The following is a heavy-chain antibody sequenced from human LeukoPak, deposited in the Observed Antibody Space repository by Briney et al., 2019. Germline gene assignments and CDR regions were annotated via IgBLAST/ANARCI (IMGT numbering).Heavy chain of an antibody. CDR3: AHSEDTALVHDAFDI. V-gene: IGHV2-5*08. D-gene: IGHD5-18*01. J-gene: IGHJ3*02. Sequence: LRLSCAASGFTFSNYWMTWIRQPPGKALEWLALIYWDDDKRYSPSLKSRLSITKDTSKNQVVLTMTNMDPVDTATYYCAHSEDTALVHDAFDIWGQGTMVTVSS. CDR1: GFTFSNYW. CDR2: IYWDDDK.